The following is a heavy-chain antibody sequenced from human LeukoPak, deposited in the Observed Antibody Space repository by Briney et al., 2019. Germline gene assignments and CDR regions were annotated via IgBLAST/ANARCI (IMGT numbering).Heavy chain of an antibody. V-gene: IGHV4-4*02. J-gene: IGHJ4*02. CDR3: SRESGAFRPFGY. CDR1: GGSTSSTNW. D-gene: IGHD1-26*01. CDR2: ISLTGET. Sequence: SETLSLTCGVSGGSTSSTNWWSWVRQPPGQGLEWIGEISLTGETNYNPSLNGRVTMSLNESRNQLSLDLTSVTAADTAIYYCSRESGAFRPFGYWGQGTLVIVPP.